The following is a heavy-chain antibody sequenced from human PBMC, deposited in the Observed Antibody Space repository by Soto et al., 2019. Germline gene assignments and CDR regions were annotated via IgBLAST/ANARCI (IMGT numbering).Heavy chain of an antibody. CDR2: ISYSADKT. Sequence: GGSLRLSCAASGVTFSNYVMNWVRQAPGKGLEWVSTISYSADKTFYADSVKGRFTISRDNSRDTLFLQMNSLRADDAAVYYCARRARTATTNWGAFDIWGQGTMVTVS. J-gene: IGHJ3*02. CDR3: ARRARTATTNWGAFDI. D-gene: IGHD1-7*01. CDR1: GVTFSNYV. V-gene: IGHV3-23*01.